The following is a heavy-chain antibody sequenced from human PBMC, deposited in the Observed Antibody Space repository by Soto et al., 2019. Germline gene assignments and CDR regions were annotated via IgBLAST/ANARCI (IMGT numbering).Heavy chain of an antibody. J-gene: IGHJ4*02. Sequence: GGSLRLSCAASGFAFSNTWMNWVRQAPGKGLEWVGQIKSKSGGGTTEYAAPVKDRFTISRDDSRNTVYLQMNSLRAGDTAVYYCARVVWGYSGYDYYFDYWGQGTLVTVSS. CDR1: GFAFSNTW. CDR2: IKSKSGGGTT. CDR3: ARVVWGYSGYDYYFDY. D-gene: IGHD5-12*01. V-gene: IGHV3-15*07.